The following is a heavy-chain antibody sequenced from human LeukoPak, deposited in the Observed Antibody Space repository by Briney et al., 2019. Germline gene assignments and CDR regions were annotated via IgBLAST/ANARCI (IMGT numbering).Heavy chain of an antibody. V-gene: IGHV3-53*01. J-gene: IGHJ4*02. D-gene: IGHD5-24*01. Sequence: GGSLRLSCAASGFTVSSNYMSWVRQAPGKGLEWVSVIHTGGSTYYADSVKGRFTISRDTSNNTLYLQMNSLRAEDTAVYYCAREGKWLQLRYFNYWGQGALVTVSS. CDR2: IHTGGST. CDR1: GFTVSSNY. CDR3: AREGKWLQLRYFNY.